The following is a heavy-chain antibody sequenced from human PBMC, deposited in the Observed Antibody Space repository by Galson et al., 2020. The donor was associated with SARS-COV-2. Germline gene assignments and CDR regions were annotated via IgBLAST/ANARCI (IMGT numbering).Heavy chain of an antibody. Sequence: SETLSLTCSVSGGSISSYYWNWIRQPAGKGLEWIGRIYTSGTTNYNPSLRSRVTMSVDASKNQFSLKLSSVTAAGTAVYYCARRAMIGFADYFVFWCRGTLVTVSS. CDR1: GGSISSYY. J-gene: IGHJ4*02. D-gene: IGHD3-10*02. V-gene: IGHV4-4*07. CDR3: ARRAMIGFADYFVF. CDR2: IYTSGTT.